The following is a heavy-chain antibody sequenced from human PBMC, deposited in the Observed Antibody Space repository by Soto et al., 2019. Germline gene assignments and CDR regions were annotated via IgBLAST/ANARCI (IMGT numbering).Heavy chain of an antibody. CDR1: GGTFSSYA. V-gene: IGHV1-69*12. CDR2: IIPIFGTA. Sequence: QVQLVQSGAEVKKPGSSVKVSCKASGGTFSSYAITWVRQAPGQGLEWMGGIIPIFGTANYAQKFQARVTINADESTRTAYMELSSLRSEDTAVYYCARDRGPSSGYYPYWFDPWGQGTLVTVSS. CDR3: ARDRGPSSGYYPYWFDP. J-gene: IGHJ5*02. D-gene: IGHD3-22*01.